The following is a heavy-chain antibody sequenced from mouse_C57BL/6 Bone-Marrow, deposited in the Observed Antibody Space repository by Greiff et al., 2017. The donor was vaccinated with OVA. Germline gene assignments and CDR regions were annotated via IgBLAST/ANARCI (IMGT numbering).Heavy chain of an antibody. Sequence: VQLQQPGAELVMPGASVKLSCKASGYTFTSYWMHWVKQRPGQGLEWIGEIDPSDSYTNYNQKFKGKSTLTVDKSSSTAYMQLSSLTSEDSAVYYCARKGVWSYYFDYWCQGTTLTVSS. CDR1: GYTFTSYW. J-gene: IGHJ2*01. D-gene: IGHD2-10*02. CDR3: ARKGVWSYYFDY. V-gene: IGHV1-69*01. CDR2: IDPSDSYT.